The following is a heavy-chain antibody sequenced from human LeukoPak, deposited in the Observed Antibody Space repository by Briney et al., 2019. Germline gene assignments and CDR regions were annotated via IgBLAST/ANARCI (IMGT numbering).Heavy chain of an antibody. J-gene: IGHJ3*02. CDR2: INPNSGGT. D-gene: IGHD3-22*01. Sequence: GASVKVSCKASGYTFTGYYMHWVRQAPGQGLEWMGRINPNSGGTNYAQKFQGRVTMTRDTSISTAYMELSRLRSDDTAVYYCARAYDSSGYAFDIWGQGTMVTVS. CDR1: GYTFTGYY. V-gene: IGHV1-2*06. CDR3: ARAYDSSGYAFDI.